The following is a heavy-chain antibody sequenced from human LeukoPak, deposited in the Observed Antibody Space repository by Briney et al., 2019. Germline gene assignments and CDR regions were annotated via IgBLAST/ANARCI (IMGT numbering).Heavy chain of an antibody. Sequence: GGSLRLSCAASGFTFSNAWMSWVRQAPGKGLEWVGRIKSKTDGGTTDYAAPVKGRFTISRDDSKNALYLQMNSLRAGDTAIYYCARLLWLNDAFDIWGQGTMVTVSS. J-gene: IGHJ3*02. CDR3: ARLLWLNDAFDI. CDR1: GFTFSNAW. D-gene: IGHD3-10*01. CDR2: IKSKTDGGTT. V-gene: IGHV3-15*01.